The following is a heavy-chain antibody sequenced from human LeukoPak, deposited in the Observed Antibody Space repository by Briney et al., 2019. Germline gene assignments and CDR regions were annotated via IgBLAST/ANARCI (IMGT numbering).Heavy chain of an antibody. D-gene: IGHD4-17*01. Sequence: PSETLSLTCTVSGGSISSGDYYWSWIRQPPGKGLEWIGYIYYSGSTYYNPSLKSRVTISVDTSKNQFSLKLSSVTAADTAVYYCARHDYGDYGRPMWGQGTLVTVSS. CDR3: ARHDYGDYGRPM. V-gene: IGHV4-30-4*01. CDR2: IYYSGST. J-gene: IGHJ4*02. CDR1: GGSISSGDYY.